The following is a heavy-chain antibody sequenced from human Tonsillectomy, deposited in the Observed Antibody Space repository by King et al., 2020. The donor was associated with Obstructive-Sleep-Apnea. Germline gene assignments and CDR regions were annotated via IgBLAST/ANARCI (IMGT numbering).Heavy chain of an antibody. CDR2: ISYDGSNK. Sequence: VQLVESGGGVVQSGRSPRLSCAASGFTFSSYGMHWVRQAPGQGLEWGAFISYDGSNKYCADSVKGRFTISSDKSKNTLYLQMNSLRADDTAVYSCAKDFTVSMVRGVIVVGVLNYNHNVMDVWGQGTTVTVSS. D-gene: IGHD3-10*01. J-gene: IGHJ6*02. CDR3: AKDFTVSMVRGVIVVGVLNYNHNVMDV. CDR1: GFTFSSYG. V-gene: IGHV3-30*18.